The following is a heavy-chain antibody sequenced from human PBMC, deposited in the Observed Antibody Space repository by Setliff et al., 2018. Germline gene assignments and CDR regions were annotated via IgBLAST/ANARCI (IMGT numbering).Heavy chain of an antibody. CDR2: INPNSGGT. V-gene: IGHV1-2*06. J-gene: IGHJ4*02. CDR3: ARVGSLAPLYYGNY. CDR1: GYTFTGYS. Sequence: ASVKVSCKASGYTFTGYSMHWVRQAPGQGLEWMGRINPNSGGTNYAQRFQGRVTMTRGTSISTAYMELSRLRSDDTAVYYCARVGSLAPLYYGNYWGQGTLVTVSS. D-gene: IGHD3-10*01.